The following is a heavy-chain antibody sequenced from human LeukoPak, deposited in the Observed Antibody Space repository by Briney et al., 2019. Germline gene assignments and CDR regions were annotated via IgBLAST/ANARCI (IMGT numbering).Heavy chain of an antibody. CDR1: GGSFSGYY. D-gene: IGHD3-22*01. CDR3: ARASGSGDYYVFDY. J-gene: IGHJ4*02. Sequence: SETLSLTCAVYGGSFSGYYWSWIRQHPGKGLEWIGYSYYSGSTYYNPSLKSRVSISVDTSKNQFSLKLSSLTAADTAMYYCARASGSGDYYVFDYWGQGTLVTVSS. V-gene: IGHV4-34*01. CDR2: SYYSGST.